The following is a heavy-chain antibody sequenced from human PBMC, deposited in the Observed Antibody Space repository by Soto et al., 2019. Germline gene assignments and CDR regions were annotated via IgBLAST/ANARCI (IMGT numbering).Heavy chain of an antibody. CDR2: LSGSGGGS. J-gene: IGHJ4*02. D-gene: IGHD2-21*01. Sequence: EVQLLESGGGLVQPGGSLRLSCAASGFTFSSYAMSWVRQAPGKGLEWVSSLSGSGGGSYYADSVKGRFTISRDNSKNTLYLQMNSLRAEDTAVYYCAKKYSGGYNHFDYWGQGTLVTVSS. CDR3: AKKYSGGYNHFDY. V-gene: IGHV3-23*01. CDR1: GFTFSSYA.